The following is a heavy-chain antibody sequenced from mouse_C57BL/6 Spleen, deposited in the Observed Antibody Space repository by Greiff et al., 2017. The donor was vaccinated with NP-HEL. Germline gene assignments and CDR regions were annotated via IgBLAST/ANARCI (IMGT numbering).Heavy chain of an antibody. CDR2: INSNGGST. CDR1: GFTFSSYG. J-gene: IGHJ2*01. Sequence: EVQRVESGGGLVQPGGSLKLSCAASGFTFSSYGMSWVRQTPDKRLELVATINSNGGSTYYPDSVKGRFTISRDNAQNTLYLQMSSLKSEDTAMHYCARIARTINWSQGTTLTVSS. CDR3: ARIARTIN. V-gene: IGHV5-6-3*01.